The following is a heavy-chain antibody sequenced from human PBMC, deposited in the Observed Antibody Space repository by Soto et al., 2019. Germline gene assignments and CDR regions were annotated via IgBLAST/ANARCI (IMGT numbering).Heavy chain of an antibody. V-gene: IGHV4-59*01. J-gene: IGHJ4*02. CDR2: IYYSGST. D-gene: IGHD6-19*01. CDR3: ARSRYTSGWWTPPFDY. Sequence: PSETLSLTCAVSGFSISSYYWSWIRQPPGKGLEWIGYIYYSGSTNYNPSLKSRVTISVDTSKNQFSLKLTSVTAADTAVYYCARSRYTSGWWTPPFDYWGQGTLVTVSS. CDR1: GFSISSYY.